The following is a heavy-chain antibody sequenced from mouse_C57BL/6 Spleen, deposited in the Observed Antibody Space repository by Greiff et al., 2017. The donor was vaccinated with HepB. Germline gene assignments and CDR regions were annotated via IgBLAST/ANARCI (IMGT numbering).Heavy chain of an antibody. D-gene: IGHD1-1*01. Sequence: VKLQESGPELVKPGASVKISCKASGYAFSSSWMNWVKQRPGKGLEWIGRIYPGDGDTNYNGKFKGKATLTADKSSSTAYMQLSSLTSEDSAVYFCANILRGYAMDYWGQGTSVTVSS. CDR2: IYPGDGDT. CDR3: ANILRGYAMDY. V-gene: IGHV1-82*01. J-gene: IGHJ4*01. CDR1: GYAFSSSW.